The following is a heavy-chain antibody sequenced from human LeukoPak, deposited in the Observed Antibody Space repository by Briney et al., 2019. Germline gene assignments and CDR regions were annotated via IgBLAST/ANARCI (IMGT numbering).Heavy chain of an antibody. Sequence: ASVTVSCTASGGTFSSYAISWVRQAPGQGLEWMGRIIPILGIANYAQKFQGRVTITADKSTSTAYMELSSLRSEDTAVYYCARGFGITIFGSDYYGMDVWGQGTTVTVSS. CDR1: GGTFSSYA. CDR2: IIPILGIA. J-gene: IGHJ6*02. CDR3: ARGFGITIFGSDYYGMDV. D-gene: IGHD3-3*01. V-gene: IGHV1-69*04.